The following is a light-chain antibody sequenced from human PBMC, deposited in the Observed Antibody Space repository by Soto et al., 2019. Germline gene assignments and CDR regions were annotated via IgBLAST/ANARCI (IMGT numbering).Light chain of an antibody. J-gene: IGKJ1*01. CDR1: QTITSF. V-gene: IGKV1-39*01. Sequence: DIPMTQSPSSLSASVGDRVTISCRASQTITSFLNWYQQKPGSAPRLLIYRASSVKSGVPPRFSGSGSGRDFTLTISSLRPEDIGTYFCQQSYSSPPWTFGQGTKVEVK. CDR2: RAS. CDR3: QQSYSSPPWT.